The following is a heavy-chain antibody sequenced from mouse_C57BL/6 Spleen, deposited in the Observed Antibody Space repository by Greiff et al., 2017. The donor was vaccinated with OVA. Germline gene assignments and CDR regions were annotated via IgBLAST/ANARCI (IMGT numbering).Heavy chain of an antibody. J-gene: IGHJ3*01. D-gene: IGHD1-1*01. CDR3: ASGAFGGSSRAWFAY. V-gene: IGHV1-61*01. Sequence: VQLQQPGAELVRPGSSVKLSCKASGYTFTSYWMDWVKQRPGQGLEWIGNIYPSDSEPHYTQKFKDKATLTVDKSSSTAYMQLSSLTSEDSAVYYCASGAFGGSSRAWFAYWGQGTLVTVSA. CDR2: IYPSDSEP. CDR1: GYTFTSYW.